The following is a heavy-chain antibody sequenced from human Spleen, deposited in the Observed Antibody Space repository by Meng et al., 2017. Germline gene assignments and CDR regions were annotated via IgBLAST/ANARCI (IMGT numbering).Heavy chain of an antibody. V-gene: IGHV1-2*06. CDR3: ARDEDISAAGRLFGDY. Sequence: QGQLVQSGPEVKKPGASVKLSCKPSGYTFAAYWIHWLRQAPGQGLEGMGRIDPNNDHTQYAQNFQGRVTMTSDTSISTVYMELNGLRSDDTAVYYCARDEDISAAGRLFGDYWGQGTLVTVSS. CDR2: IDPNNDHT. CDR1: GYTFAAYW. J-gene: IGHJ4*02. D-gene: IGHD6-13*01.